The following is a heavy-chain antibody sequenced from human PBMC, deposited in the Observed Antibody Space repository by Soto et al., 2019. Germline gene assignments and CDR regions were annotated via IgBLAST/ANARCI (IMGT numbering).Heavy chain of an antibody. CDR2: IWYDGSNK. V-gene: IGHV3-33*01. D-gene: IGHD3-22*01. CDR1: GFTFSSYG. CDR3: ARVLSYYDSSGVDNWFDP. Sequence: PGGSLRLSCAASGFTFSSYGMHWVRQAPGKGLEWVAVIWYDGSNKYYADSVKGRFTISRDNAKNSLYLQMNSLRVEDTAAYYCARVLSYYDSSGVDNWFDPWGQGALVTVSS. J-gene: IGHJ5*02.